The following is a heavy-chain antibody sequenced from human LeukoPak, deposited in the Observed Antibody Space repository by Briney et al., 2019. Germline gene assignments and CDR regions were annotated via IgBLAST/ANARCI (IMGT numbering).Heavy chain of an antibody. V-gene: IGHV1-69-2*01. CDR1: GYTFTDYY. D-gene: IGHD3-10*01. CDR3: ARVEGSGSYYTEFDY. CDR2: VDPEDGET. J-gene: IGHJ4*02. Sequence: GASVKVSCKASGYTFTDYYMHWVQQAPGKGLEWMGRVDPEDGETIYAEKFQGRVTITADTSTDIAYMELSSLRSDDTAVYYCARVEGSGSYYTEFDYWGQGTLVTVSS.